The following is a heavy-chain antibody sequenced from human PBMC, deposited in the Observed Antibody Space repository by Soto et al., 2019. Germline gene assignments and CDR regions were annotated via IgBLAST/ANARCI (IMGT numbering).Heavy chain of an antibody. CDR2: INWNSGSI. CDR3: VKDESINWYSGHFRH. Sequence: PGGSLRLSRAASGFTFDDYAMHWVRQVPGKGLEWVSGINWNSGSIGYADSVKGRFAISRDNAKNSLHLQMNSLRAEDTAFYYCVKDESINWYSGHFRHWGQGTLVTVSS. V-gene: IGHV3-9*01. D-gene: IGHD6-13*01. J-gene: IGHJ1*01. CDR1: GFTFDDYA.